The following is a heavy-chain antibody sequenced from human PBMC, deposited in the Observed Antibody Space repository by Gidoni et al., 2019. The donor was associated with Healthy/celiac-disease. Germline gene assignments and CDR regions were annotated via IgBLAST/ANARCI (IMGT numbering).Heavy chain of an antibody. CDR3: ARLAGYCTNGVCYYFDY. V-gene: IGHV4-39*01. CDR2: IYYSGST. J-gene: IGHJ4*02. CDR1: GGSISSSSYY. Sequence: QLQLQESGPGLVKPSATLSLTCTVSGGSISSSSYYWGWIRQPPGKGLEWIGSIYYSGSTYDHPSLKSRVTISVDTSKNQFSLKLSSVTAADTAVYYCARLAGYCTNGVCYYFDYWGQGTLVTVSS. D-gene: IGHD2-8*01.